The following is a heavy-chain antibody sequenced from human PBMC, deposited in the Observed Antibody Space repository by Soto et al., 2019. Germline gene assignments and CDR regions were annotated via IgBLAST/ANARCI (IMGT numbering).Heavy chain of an antibody. CDR2: IVVGSGNT. Sequence: SVKVSCKASGFTFTSSAVQWVRQARGRRLEWIGWIVVGSGNTNYAQKFQERVTITRDMSTSTAYMELSSLRSEDTAVYYCAADHIIAARRSEYYYYYYGMDVWGQGTTVTVSS. CDR1: GFTFTSSA. V-gene: IGHV1-58*01. D-gene: IGHD6-6*01. J-gene: IGHJ6*02. CDR3: AADHIIAARRSEYYYYYYGMDV.